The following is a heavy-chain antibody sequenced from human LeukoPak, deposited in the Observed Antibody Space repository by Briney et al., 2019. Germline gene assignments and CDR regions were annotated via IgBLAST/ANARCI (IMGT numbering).Heavy chain of an antibody. Sequence: GGSLRLSCAAFGFTFNSYAMHWVRQAPGKGLVWVSRINTDGSSTSYADSVKGRFTISRDNAKNTLYLQMNSLRAEDTAVYYCARGPESSYYDILTGYYKPFDYWGQGTLVTVSS. D-gene: IGHD3-9*01. V-gene: IGHV3-74*01. CDR3: ARGPESSYYDILTGYYKPFDY. J-gene: IGHJ4*02. CDR2: INTDGSST. CDR1: GFTFNSYA.